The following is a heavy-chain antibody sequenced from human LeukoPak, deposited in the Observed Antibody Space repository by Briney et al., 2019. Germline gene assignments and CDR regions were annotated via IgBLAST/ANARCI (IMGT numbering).Heavy chain of an antibody. V-gene: IGHV3-21*01. D-gene: IGHD3-10*01. CDR1: GFTFSSYS. CDR3: ASGPLSGYGSGSFNVGDY. Sequence: GGSLRLSCAASGFTFSSYSMNWVRQAPGKGLEWVSSISSSSSYIYYADSVKGRFTISRDNAKNSLYLQMNSLRAEDTAVYYCASGPLSGYGSGSFNVGDYWGQGTLVTVSS. J-gene: IGHJ4*02. CDR2: ISSSSSYI.